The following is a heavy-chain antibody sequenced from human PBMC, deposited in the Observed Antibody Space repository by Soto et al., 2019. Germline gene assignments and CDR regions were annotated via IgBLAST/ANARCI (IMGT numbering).Heavy chain of an antibody. CDR3: AKDRGGGWSAEELTAYYFDY. V-gene: IGHV3-30*18. Sequence: GGSLRLSCAASGFTFSSYGMHWVRQAPGKGLEWVAVISYDGSNKYYADSVKGRFTISRDNSKNTLYLQMNSLRAEDTAVYYCAKDRGGGWSAEELTAYYFDYWGQGTLVTVSS. CDR1: GFTFSSYG. D-gene: IGHD6-19*01. CDR2: ISYDGSNK. J-gene: IGHJ4*02.